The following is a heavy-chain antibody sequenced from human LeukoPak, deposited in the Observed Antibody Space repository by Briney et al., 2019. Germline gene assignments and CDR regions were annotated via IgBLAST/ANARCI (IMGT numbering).Heavy chain of an antibody. CDR1: GFTFSSYG. J-gene: IGHJ5*02. Sequence: GESLRLSCAASGFTFSSYGMHWVRQAPGKGLEWVANIKEDGSEKYYVDSVKGRFTISRDNAKNSLYLQMSSLRAKDTAVYYCARGVSKNPWGQGTLVTVSS. CDR3: ARGVSKNP. CDR2: IKEDGSEK. V-gene: IGHV3-7*01.